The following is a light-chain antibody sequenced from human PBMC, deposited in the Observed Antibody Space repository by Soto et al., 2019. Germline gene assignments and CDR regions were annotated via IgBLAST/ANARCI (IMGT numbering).Light chain of an antibody. J-gene: IGKJ4*01. CDR3: KQFGVSPT. CDR2: GAS. CDR1: QSVSSSR. V-gene: IGKV3-20*01. Sequence: EIVLTQSPGTLSLSPGERATLSCRASQSVSSSRLAWYRQKPGQAPRLLIYGASSRATGIPDRFSGSGSGTDFNLTISKLEPEDFAVYYCKQFGVSPTVGGGTKGESK.